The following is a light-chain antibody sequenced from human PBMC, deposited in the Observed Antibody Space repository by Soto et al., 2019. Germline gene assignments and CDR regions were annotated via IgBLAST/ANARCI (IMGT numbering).Light chain of an antibody. CDR3: QQASNLTPLT. Sequence: DIQMTQSPSSVSASVGDSVTITCRASQDISRWLVWYQQKPGKAPKLLFSAAYGLQSGVPSRFSGSGSGTDFTLTISSLQPDDFANYYCQQASNLTPLTFGGVTKVEIK. CDR1: QDISRW. CDR2: AAY. V-gene: IGKV1-12*01. J-gene: IGKJ4*01.